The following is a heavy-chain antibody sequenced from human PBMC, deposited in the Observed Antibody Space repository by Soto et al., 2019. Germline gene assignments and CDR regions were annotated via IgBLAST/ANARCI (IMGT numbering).Heavy chain of an antibody. J-gene: IGHJ3*02. CDR3: ARGSGYSGYARGHDAFDI. CDR2: IYYSGST. Sequence: QVQLQESGPGLVKPSETLSLTCTVSGGSISSYYWSWIRQPPGKGLEWIGYIYYSGSTNYNPSLKSRVTISVDTSKNQFSLKLSSVTAADTAVYYCARGSGYSGYARGHDAFDIWGQGTMVTVSS. V-gene: IGHV4-59*08. D-gene: IGHD5-12*01. CDR1: GGSISSYY.